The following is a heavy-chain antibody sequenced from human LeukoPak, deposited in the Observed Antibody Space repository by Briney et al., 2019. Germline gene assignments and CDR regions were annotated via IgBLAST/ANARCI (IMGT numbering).Heavy chain of an antibody. J-gene: IGHJ3*02. CDR3: ARGADYSHGAFDI. CDR2: IYHSGST. CDR1: GGSISSGGYS. V-gene: IGHV4-30-2*01. Sequence: SETLSLTCAVSGGSISSGGYSWSWIRQPPGKGLEWIGYIYHSGSTYYNPSLKSRVTISVDRSKNQFSLKLSSVTAADTAVYYCARGADYSHGAFDIWGQGTMVTVSS. D-gene: IGHD4-17*01.